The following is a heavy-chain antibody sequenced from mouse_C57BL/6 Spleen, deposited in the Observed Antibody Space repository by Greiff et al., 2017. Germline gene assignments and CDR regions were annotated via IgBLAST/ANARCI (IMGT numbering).Heavy chain of an antibody. J-gene: IGHJ2*01. CDR3: ARGCDGYYYY. CDR1: GFTFSSYA. D-gene: IGHD2-3*01. Sequence: DVKLVESGGGLVKPGGSLKLSCAASGFTFSSYAMSWVRQTPEKRLEWVATISDGGSYTYYPDNVKGRFTISRDNAKNNLYLQMSHLKSEDTAMYYCARGCDGYYYYWGQGTTLTVSS. CDR2: ISDGGSYT. V-gene: IGHV5-4*03.